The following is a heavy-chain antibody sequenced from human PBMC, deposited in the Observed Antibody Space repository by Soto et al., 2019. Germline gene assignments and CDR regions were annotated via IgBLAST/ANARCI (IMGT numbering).Heavy chain of an antibody. V-gene: IGHV1-24*01. J-gene: IGHJ5*02. CDR1: GYTLTELS. CDR3: ATAGENVVDASSGLVSWFDP. CDR2: FDPEDGET. D-gene: IGHD3-22*01. Sequence: AAVKVSCKVSGYTLTELSMHWVRQAPGKGLEWMGGFDPEDGETIYAQKFQGRVTMTEDTSTDTAYMELSSLRSEDTAVYYCATAGENVVDASSGLVSWFDPWG.